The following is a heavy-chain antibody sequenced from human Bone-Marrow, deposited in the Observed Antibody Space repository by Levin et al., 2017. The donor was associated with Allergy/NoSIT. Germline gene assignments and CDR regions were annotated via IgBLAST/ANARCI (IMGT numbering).Heavy chain of an antibody. Sequence: GGSLRLSCAASGFTFSSYGMHWVRQAPGKGLEWVAVIWYDGSNKYYADSVKGRFTISRDNSKNTLYLQMNSLRAEDTAVYYCARDAYYYGLNDAFDIWGQGTMVTVSS. D-gene: IGHD3-10*01. V-gene: IGHV3-33*01. CDR3: ARDAYYYGLNDAFDI. CDR2: IWYDGSNK. CDR1: GFTFSSYG. J-gene: IGHJ3*02.